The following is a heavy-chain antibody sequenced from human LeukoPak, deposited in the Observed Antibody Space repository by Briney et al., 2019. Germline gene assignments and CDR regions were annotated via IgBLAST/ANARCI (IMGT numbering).Heavy chain of an antibody. V-gene: IGHV3-30*18. Sequence: PGGSLRLSCAASGFTFSSYGVHWVRQAPGKGLEWVAVISYDGSNKYYADSVKGRFTISRDNSKNTLYLQMNSLRAEDTAVYYCAKDRSIAAGADYYGMDAWGQGTTVTVSS. CDR1: GFTFSSYG. D-gene: IGHD6-13*01. CDR3: AKDRSIAAGADYYGMDA. CDR2: ISYDGSNK. J-gene: IGHJ6*02.